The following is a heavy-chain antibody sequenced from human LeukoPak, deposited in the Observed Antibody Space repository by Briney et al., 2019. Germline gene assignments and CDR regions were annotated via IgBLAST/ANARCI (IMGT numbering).Heavy chain of an antibody. V-gene: IGHV3-23*01. CDR2: ISGSGGST. CDR3: AKDLYDSSGYYYLRFDY. D-gene: IGHD3-22*01. J-gene: IGHJ4*02. CDR1: GFTFSSYA. Sequence: GGSLRLSCAASGFTFSSYAMSLVRQAPGTGLEWVSAISGSGGSTYYADSVKGRFTISRDNSKNTLYLQMNSLRAEDTAVYYCAKDLYDSSGYYYLRFDYWGQGTLVTVSS.